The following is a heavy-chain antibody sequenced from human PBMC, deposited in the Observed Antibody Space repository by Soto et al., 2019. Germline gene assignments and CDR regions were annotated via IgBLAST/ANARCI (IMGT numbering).Heavy chain of an antibody. J-gene: IGHJ3*01. CDR2: ISDSAESA. V-gene: IGHV3-23*01. Sequence: EVQLLESGGGLVQPGGSLRLSCAASGFTFRIYAMSWVRQVPGKGLEWVSTISDSAESAEYADSVKGRVTISRDNSKNTLYLQMNSMRAEDSTVYYCAIPYSGKIGDALDLLGQGTTVTVSS. CDR1: GFTFRIYA. CDR3: AIPYSGKIGDALDL. D-gene: IGHD2-15*01.